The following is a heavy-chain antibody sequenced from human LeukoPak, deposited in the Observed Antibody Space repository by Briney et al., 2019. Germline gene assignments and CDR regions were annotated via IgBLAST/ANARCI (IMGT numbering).Heavy chain of an antibody. J-gene: IGHJ4*02. CDR1: GYAFTGYY. Sequence: ASVKVSCKASGYAFTGYYIHWVRQAPGQGLEWMGWINPNSGDTNYAQNFQGRVAMTRDTSVSTTYMELTRLRSDDTAVYYCARDTPHGVGFCGSGSCFAYDYWGQGTLVTVSS. CDR2: INPNSGDT. CDR3: ARDTPHGVGFCGSGSCFAYDY. D-gene: IGHD2-15*01. V-gene: IGHV1-2*02.